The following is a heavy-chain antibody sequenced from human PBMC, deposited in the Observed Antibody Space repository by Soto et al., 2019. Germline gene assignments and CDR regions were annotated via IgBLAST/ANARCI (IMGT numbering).Heavy chain of an antibody. D-gene: IGHD6-19*01. CDR2: IKQDGLEK. CDR1: GFTFSSYW. V-gene: IGHV3-7*01. J-gene: IGHJ4*02. CDR3: ASEGVSGWYIHY. Sequence: EVQMVQSGGGMVQPGGSLRLSCAASGFTFSSYWMSWVRQARGKGLERVANIKQDGLEKYYVDSVKGRVTISRDNDKISLYLQMNGMRADDTAVYYCASEGVSGWYIHYWGQGPLVTVSS.